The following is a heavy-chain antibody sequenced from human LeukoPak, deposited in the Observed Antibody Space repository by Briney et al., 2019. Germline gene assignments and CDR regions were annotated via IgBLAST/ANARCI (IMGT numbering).Heavy chain of an antibody. V-gene: IGHV1-24*01. J-gene: IGHJ3*02. CDR3: ARELWFGELLYPQGAFDI. CDR2: FDPEDGET. CDR1: GYTLTELS. Sequence: ASVKVSCKVSGYTLTELSMHWVRQAPGKGLEWMGGFDPEDGETIYAQKFQGRVTMTEDTSTDTAYMELSSLRSEDTAVYYCARELWFGELLYPQGAFDIWGQGTMVTVSS. D-gene: IGHD3-10*01.